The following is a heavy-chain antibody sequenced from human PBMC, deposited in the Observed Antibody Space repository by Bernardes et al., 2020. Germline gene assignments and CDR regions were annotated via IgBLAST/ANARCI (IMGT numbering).Heavy chain of an antibody. CDR3: ARDVAGREDF. J-gene: IGHJ4*02. D-gene: IGHD1-26*01. CDR2: INEDGTTT. Sequence: GGSLSPSCTASEFTFSRFWMHWVRKVPGKGLVWVSRINEDGTTTNYADSVKGRFTISRDNAKNTLFLQMNSLRAEDTAVYYCARDVAGREDFWGQGTLVTDAS. CDR1: EFTFSRFW. V-gene: IGHV3-74*01.